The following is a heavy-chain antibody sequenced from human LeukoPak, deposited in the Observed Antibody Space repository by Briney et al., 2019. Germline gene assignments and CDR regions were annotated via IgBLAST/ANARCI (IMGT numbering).Heavy chain of an antibody. CDR3: ARDLGVVVAATPSRNNWFDP. CDR2: INPNSGGT. Sequence: ASVKVSCKASGYTSTGYYMHWVRQAPGQGLEWMGWINPNSGGTNYAQKSQGRVTMTRDTSISTAYMGLSKLRSDDTAVYYCARDLGVVVAATPSRNNWFDPWGQGTLVTVSS. CDR1: GYTSTGYY. J-gene: IGHJ5*02. V-gene: IGHV1-2*02. D-gene: IGHD2-15*01.